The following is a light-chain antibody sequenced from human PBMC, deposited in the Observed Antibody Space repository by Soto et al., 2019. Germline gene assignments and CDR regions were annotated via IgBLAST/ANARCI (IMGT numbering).Light chain of an antibody. Sequence: VQMTQSPSTLSASVGDRVTISCRASQSVGSWLAWYQQKPGKAPKFLIYDASTLESGVPSRFSGSGSGTEFTLTISSLQPDDFATYYCQQYDNYPLTFGGGPNVDIK. CDR2: DAS. CDR1: QSVGSW. J-gene: IGKJ4*01. V-gene: IGKV1-5*01. CDR3: QQYDNYPLT.